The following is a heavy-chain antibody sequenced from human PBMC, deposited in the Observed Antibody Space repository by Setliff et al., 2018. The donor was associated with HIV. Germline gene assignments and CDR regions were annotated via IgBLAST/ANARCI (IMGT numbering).Heavy chain of an antibody. CDR1: GFTFSNAW. CDR3: TTDPSSRGY. D-gene: IGHD6-13*01. Sequence: LRLSCAASGFTFSNAWMNWVRQAPGKGLEWVGHIKSKTDGGTTDYAAPVKGRFTISRDDSKNTLCLQMNSLKTEDTAVYYCTTDPSSRGYWGQGALVTVSS. V-gene: IGHV3-15*07. CDR2: IKSKTDGGTT. J-gene: IGHJ4*02.